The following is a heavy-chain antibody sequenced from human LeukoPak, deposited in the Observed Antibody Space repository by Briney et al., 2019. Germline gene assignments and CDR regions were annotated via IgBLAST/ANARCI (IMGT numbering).Heavy chain of an antibody. V-gene: IGHV3-66*01. CDR3: ARAYYGVPSFDY. CDR1: GFTFSSYA. D-gene: IGHD4-17*01. J-gene: IGHJ4*02. Sequence: GGSLRLSCAASGFTFSSYAMSWVRQAPGKGLEWVSVIYSGGSTYYADSVKGRFTISRDNSKNTLYLQMNSLRAEDTAVYYCARAYYGVPSFDYWGQGTLVTVSS. CDR2: IYSGGST.